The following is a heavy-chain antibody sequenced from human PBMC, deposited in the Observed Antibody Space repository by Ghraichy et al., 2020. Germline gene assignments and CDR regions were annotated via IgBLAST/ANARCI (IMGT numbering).Heavy chain of an antibody. CDR2: IKSKTDGGTT. D-gene: IGHD3-22*01. V-gene: IGHV3-15*01. Sequence: GGSLRLSCAASGFTFSNAWMSWVRQAPGKGLDWVGRIKSKTDGGTTDYAAPVKGRFTISRDDSKNTLYLQMNSLKTEDTAVYYCTTDPMGYYDSSGYGPHPTATWTWGQGTLVTVSS. CDR1: GFTFSNAW. CDR3: TTDPMGYYDSSGYGPHPTATWT. J-gene: IGHJ5*02.